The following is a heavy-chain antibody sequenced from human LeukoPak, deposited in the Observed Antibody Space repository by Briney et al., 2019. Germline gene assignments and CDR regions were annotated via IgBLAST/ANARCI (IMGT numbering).Heavy chain of an antibody. CDR2: ISASGGST. CDR3: AKCFRTTVTTVDY. CDR1: GLTFSSYA. V-gene: IGHV3-23*01. D-gene: IGHD4-17*01. Sequence: GGSLRLSCAASGLTFSSYAMSWVRQAPGKGLEWVSAISASGGSTYYAGSVKGRFTISRDNSKNTLFMQMNSLRAEDTAIYYCAKCFRTTVTTVDYWGLGTLVTVSS. J-gene: IGHJ4*02.